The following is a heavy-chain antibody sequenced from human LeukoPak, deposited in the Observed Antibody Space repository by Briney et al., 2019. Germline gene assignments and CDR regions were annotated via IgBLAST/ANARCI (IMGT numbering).Heavy chain of an antibody. CDR3: ARRRGYSYGYAIWFDP. CDR2: MNPNSGNT. CDR1: GYTFTSYD. J-gene: IGHJ5*02. Sequence: ASAKVSCKASGYTFTSYDINWVRQATGQGLEWMGWMNPNSGNTGYAQKFQGRVTMTRNTSISTAYMELSSLRSEDTAVYYCARRRGYSYGYAIWFDPWGQGTLVTVSS. V-gene: IGHV1-8*01. D-gene: IGHD5-18*01.